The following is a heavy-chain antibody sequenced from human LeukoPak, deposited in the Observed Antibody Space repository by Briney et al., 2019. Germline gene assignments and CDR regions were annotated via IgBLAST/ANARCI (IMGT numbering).Heavy chain of an antibody. CDR1: GFTFTNYW. Sequence: GGSLRLSCAASGFTFTNYWMSWVRQAPGKGLEWVSVIYSGGSTYYADSVKGRFTISRDNSKNTLYLQMNSLRAEDTAVYYCARVGVITGAFDIWGQGTMVTVSS. CDR2: IYSGGST. V-gene: IGHV3-53*01. D-gene: IGHD1-14*01. J-gene: IGHJ3*02. CDR3: ARVGVITGAFDI.